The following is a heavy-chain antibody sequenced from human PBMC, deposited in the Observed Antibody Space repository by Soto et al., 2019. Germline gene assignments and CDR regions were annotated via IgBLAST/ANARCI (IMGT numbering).Heavy chain of an antibody. CDR2: TYYRSQWYS. D-gene: IGHD6-19*01. CDR1: GDTVSSNSAT. J-gene: IGHJ4*02. CDR3: ARHEQREADPFDY. V-gene: IGHV6-1*01. Sequence: QLQQSGPGLVKPSQTLSLTCALSGDTVSSNSATWNWIRQSPSRGLEWLGRTYYRSQWYSDYALSVKSRITINPDTTKNQFSLHLNSVTPDDTAVYYCARHEQREADPFDYWGQGTLVTVSS.